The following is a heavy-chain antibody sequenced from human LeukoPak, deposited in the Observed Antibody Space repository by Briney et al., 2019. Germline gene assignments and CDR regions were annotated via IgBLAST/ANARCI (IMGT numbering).Heavy chain of an antibody. CDR1: GFTVSSNY. CDR2: IYSGGST. D-gene: IGHD1-26*01. V-gene: IGHV3-53*05. Sequence: GGSLRLSCAASGFTVSSNYMSWVRQAPGKGLEWVSVIYSGGSTYYADSVKGRFTISRDNSKNTLYLQMNSLRAEDTAVYYCARDSGSYFAALDYWGQGTLVTVSS. J-gene: IGHJ4*02. CDR3: ARDSGSYFAALDY.